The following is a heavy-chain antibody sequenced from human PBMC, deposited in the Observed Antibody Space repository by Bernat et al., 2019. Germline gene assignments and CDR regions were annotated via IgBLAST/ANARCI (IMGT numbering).Heavy chain of an antibody. J-gene: IGHJ4*02. Sequence: QVQLVQSGAEVKKPGSSVKVSCKASGGTFSSYTISWVRQAPGQGLEWMGRIIPILGIANYAQKFQGRVTITADKSTSTAYMELSSLRSEDTAVYYCARGGGYYDSSGSPRGFDFDYWGQGTLVTVSS. D-gene: IGHD3-22*01. CDR2: IIPILGIA. CDR3: ARGGGYYDSSGSPRGFDFDY. V-gene: IGHV1-69*02. CDR1: GGTFSSYT.